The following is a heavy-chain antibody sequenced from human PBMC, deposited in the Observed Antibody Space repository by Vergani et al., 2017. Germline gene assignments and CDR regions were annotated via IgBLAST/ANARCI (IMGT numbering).Heavy chain of an antibody. CDR2: IYTSGST. D-gene: IGHD4/OR15-4a*01. V-gene: IGHV4-61*02. CDR3: AGFSMGLIDY. CDR1: GGSISSGSYY. J-gene: IGHJ4*02. Sequence: QVQLQESGPGLVKPSQTLSLTCTVSGGSISSGSYYWSWIRQPAGKGLEWIGRIYTSGSTNYNPSLKSRGSISVDTSKNQFSLKLSSVTAADTAVYYCAGFSMGLIDYWGQGTLVTVSS.